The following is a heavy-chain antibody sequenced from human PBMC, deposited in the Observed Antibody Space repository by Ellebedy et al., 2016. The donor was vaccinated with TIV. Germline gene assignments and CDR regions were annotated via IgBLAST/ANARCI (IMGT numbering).Heavy chain of an antibody. J-gene: IGHJ4*02. CDR1: GFTFSTYA. D-gene: IGHD1-26*01. V-gene: IGHV3-23*01. CDR2: VSGGGGST. Sequence: GGSLRLSXAASGFTFSTYAMNWVRQAPGKGLEWVSVVSGGGGSTYYVDSVQGRFTISRDNAKNSVYLQMNSLRAEDTAVYYCARAVGGVGSTWGQGTLVTVSS. CDR3: ARAVGGVGST.